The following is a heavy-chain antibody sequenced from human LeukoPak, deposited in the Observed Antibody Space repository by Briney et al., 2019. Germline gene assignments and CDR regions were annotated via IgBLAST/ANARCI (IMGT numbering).Heavy chain of an antibody. CDR3: ARDLYYYDSSGYRRGDAFDI. Sequence: ASVKVSCKASGYTFTNYGISWVRQAPGQGLEWIGWISAYNDNTNYAQKLHGRVTMTTDTSTNTAYMELRSLRSDDTAVYYCARDLYYYDSSGYRRGDAFDIWGQGTMVTVSS. CDR2: ISAYNDNT. CDR1: GYTFTNYG. D-gene: IGHD3-22*01. V-gene: IGHV1-18*01. J-gene: IGHJ3*02.